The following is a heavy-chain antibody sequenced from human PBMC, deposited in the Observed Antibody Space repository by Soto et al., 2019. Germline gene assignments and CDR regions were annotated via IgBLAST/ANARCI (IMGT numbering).Heavy chain of an antibody. V-gene: IGHV1-18*01. D-gene: IGHD3-9*01. J-gene: IGHJ4*02. CDR1: GYTFTSYG. Sequence: ASVKVSCKASGYTFTSYGISWVRQAPGQGLEWMGWISAYNGNTNYAQKLQGRVTMTTDTSTSTAYMELRSLRSDDTAVYYCARDGSYYDILTGYYRGPSASQIFDYWGQGTLVTVSS. CDR2: ISAYNGNT. CDR3: ARDGSYYDILTGYYRGPSASQIFDY.